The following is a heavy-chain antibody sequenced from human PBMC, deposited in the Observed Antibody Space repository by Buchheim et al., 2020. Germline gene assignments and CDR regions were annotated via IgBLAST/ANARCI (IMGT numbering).Heavy chain of an antibody. V-gene: IGHV3-23*01. D-gene: IGHD3-22*01. CDR3: AKSPPYYYDTSGYRVSYYFDY. J-gene: IGHJ4*02. Sequence: EVQLLESGGGLVQPGGSLRLSCAASGFTSSSYAMSWVRQAPGKGLEWVSAISGSGGSTYYADSVKGRFTISRDNSKNTLYLQMNSLRAEDTAVYYCAKSPPYYYDTSGYRVSYYFDYWGQGTL. CDR1: GFTSSSYA. CDR2: ISGSGGST.